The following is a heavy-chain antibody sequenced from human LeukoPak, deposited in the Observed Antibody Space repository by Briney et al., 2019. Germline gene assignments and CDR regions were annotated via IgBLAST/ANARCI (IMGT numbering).Heavy chain of an antibody. CDR3: ARHRAPEYYYDSSGLYNWFDP. CDR1: GGSFSGYY. D-gene: IGHD3-22*01. V-gene: IGHV4-34*01. Sequence: SETPSLTCAVYGGSFSGYYWSWIRQPPGKGLEWIGEINHSGSTNYNPSLKSRVTISVDTSKNQFSLKLSSVTAADTAVYYCARHRAPEYYYDSSGLYNWFDPWGQGTLVTVSS. J-gene: IGHJ5*02. CDR2: INHSGST.